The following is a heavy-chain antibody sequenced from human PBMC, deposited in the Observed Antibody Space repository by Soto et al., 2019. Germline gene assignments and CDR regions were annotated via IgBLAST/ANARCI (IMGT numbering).Heavy chain of an antibody. CDR2: IYHSGST. Sequence: QLQLQESGSGLVKPSQTLSLTCAVSGGSISSGGYSWSWIRQPPGKGLEWIGYIYHSGSTYYNPSLKSRVTISVDRSMNQVSLKLSSVTAADTAVYYCDRSMTTVTSNDYWGQGTLLTVSS. V-gene: IGHV4-30-2*01. CDR3: DRSMTTVTSNDY. J-gene: IGHJ4*02. CDR1: GGSISSGGYS. D-gene: IGHD4-17*01.